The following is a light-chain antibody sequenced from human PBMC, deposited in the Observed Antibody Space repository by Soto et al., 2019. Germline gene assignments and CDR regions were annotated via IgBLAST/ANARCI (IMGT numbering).Light chain of an antibody. CDR2: DVS. J-gene: IGKJ2*01. V-gene: IGKV1-33*01. CDR3: QHHDVAPYT. CDR1: HHVNKY. Sequence: DIQMTQSPSSLSASAGDRVSITCQASHHVNKYLTWYQQKPGKAPNLLIYDVSKLKTGVASRFSGSGSGTQFTLTITNLQPEDFATYYCQHHDVAPYTFGQGTRLDIK.